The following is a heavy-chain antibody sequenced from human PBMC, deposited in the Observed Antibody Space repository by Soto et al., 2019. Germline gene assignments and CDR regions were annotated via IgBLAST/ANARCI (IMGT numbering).Heavy chain of an antibody. V-gene: IGHV1-18*01. D-gene: IGHD1-1*01. J-gene: IGHJ4*02. CDR1: GYAFPTSG. CDR3: ARGRYGDY. Sequence: QVHLVQSGAEVKKPGASVKVSCKGSGYAFPTSGITWVRQAPGQGLEWMGWISAHNGNTNYAQKLQGRVTVTRDTSTSTAYMELRSLRSDDTAVYCCARGRYGDYWGQGALVTVSS. CDR2: ISAHNGNT.